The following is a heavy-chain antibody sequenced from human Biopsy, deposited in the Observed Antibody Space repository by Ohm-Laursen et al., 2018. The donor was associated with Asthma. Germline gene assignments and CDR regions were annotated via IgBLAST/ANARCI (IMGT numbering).Heavy chain of an antibody. V-gene: IGHV1-58*01. CDR1: GVALSGYT. D-gene: IGHD2/OR15-2a*01. J-gene: IGHJ4*01. CDR2: IVFASGAT. Sequence: SVQVSCNASGVALSGYTFEWVRQARGLGLEWIAWIVFASGATNYAQNFQDRLTVTRDMSAGSVSMELRGLSSTDTAVYYCAAGRTSLQGESLIWGQGTLVSVSS. CDR3: AAGRTSLQGESLI.